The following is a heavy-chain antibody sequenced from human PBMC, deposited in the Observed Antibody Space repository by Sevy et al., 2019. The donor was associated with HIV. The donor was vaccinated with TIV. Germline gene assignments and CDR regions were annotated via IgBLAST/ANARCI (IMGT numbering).Heavy chain of an antibody. D-gene: IGHD1-26*01. CDR3: ARGIVGDY. Sequence: ASVKVSCKASGYTFTTYDINWLRQATGQGLEWMGWMNPDSGNTGYAQKFQGRVTMTWNTSISTAYMEMSSLRSDDTAVYYCARGIVGDYWGQGTLVTVSS. V-gene: IGHV1-8*01. J-gene: IGHJ4*02. CDR1: GYTFTTYD. CDR2: MNPDSGNT.